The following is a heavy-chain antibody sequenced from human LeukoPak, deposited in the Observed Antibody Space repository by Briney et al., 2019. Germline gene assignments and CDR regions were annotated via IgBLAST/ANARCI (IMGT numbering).Heavy chain of an antibody. D-gene: IGHD3-10*01. J-gene: IGHJ4*02. V-gene: IGHV1-18*01. Sequence: ASVKVSCKASGYTFTSYGISWVRQAPGQGLEWMGWISAYNGNTNYAQKLQGRVTMTTDTSTSTAYMELRSLRSDDTAVYYCARAGGSLWFGELVGNLFDYWGQGTLVTVSS. CDR2: ISAYNGNT. CDR3: ARAGGSLWFGELVGNLFDY. CDR1: GYTFTSYG.